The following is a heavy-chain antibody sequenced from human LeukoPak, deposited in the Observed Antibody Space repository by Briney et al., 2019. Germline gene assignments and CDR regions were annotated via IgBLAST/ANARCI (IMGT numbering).Heavy chain of an antibody. J-gene: IGHJ4*02. CDR1: GGTFSSDA. Sequence: SVKVSCKASGGTFSSDAISWVRQAPGQGLEWMGRIIPIFGTANYAQKFQGRVTITTDESTSTAYMELSSLRFEDTAVYYCASFHRQLWIVYWGQGTLVTVSS. D-gene: IGHD5-18*01. CDR3: ASFHRQLWIVY. V-gene: IGHV1-69*05. CDR2: IIPIFGTA.